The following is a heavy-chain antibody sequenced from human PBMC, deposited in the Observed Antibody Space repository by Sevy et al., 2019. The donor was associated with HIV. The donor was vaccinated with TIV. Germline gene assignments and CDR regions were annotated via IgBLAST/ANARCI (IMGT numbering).Heavy chain of an antibody. CDR2: ISYDINNK. V-gene: IGHV3-30-3*01. D-gene: IGHD3-3*02. CDR1: GFTFFAYT. CDR3: ARDLASSGNGLDV. Sequence: GESLKISCAASGFTFFAYTMHWVRQAPGKGLEWVALISYDINNKYYADSVKGRFTISRDNSKNTLHLQMNSLRPEDTAVYYCARDLASSGNGLDVWGQGTTVTVSS. J-gene: IGHJ6*02.